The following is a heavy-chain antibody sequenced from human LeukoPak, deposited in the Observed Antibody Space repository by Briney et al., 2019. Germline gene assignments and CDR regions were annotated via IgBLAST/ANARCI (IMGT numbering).Heavy chain of an antibody. CDR2: IKQDGREK. J-gene: IGHJ5*02. Sequence: AGGSLRLSCAASGFTFSSYRMSWVRQAPGKGREGVANIKQDGREKYYVDSVKVRFTISGDNAKNSLYRQMNSLRAEHTAVYYCARLICIAAAGIFWFDPWGQGTLVTVSS. D-gene: IGHD6-13*01. CDR1: GFTFSSYR. V-gene: IGHV3-7*01. CDR3: ARLICIAAAGIFWFDP.